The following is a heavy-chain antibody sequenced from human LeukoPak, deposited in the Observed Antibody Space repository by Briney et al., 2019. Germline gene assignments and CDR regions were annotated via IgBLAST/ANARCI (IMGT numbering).Heavy chain of an antibody. D-gene: IGHD4-17*01. CDR2: IRNKANSYAT. V-gene: IGHV3-73*01. CDR3: TSPNIARNGDYPDY. Sequence: GGSLRLSCAASGFTFSSSAMHWVRQASGKGLEWVGRIRNKANSYATAYAASVKGRFTISRDDSKNTAYLQMNSLKTEDTAVYYCTSPNIARNGDYPDYWGQGTLVTVSS. CDR1: GFTFSSSA. J-gene: IGHJ4*02.